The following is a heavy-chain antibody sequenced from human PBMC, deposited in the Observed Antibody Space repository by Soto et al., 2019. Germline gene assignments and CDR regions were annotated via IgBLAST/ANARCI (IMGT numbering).Heavy chain of an antibody. J-gene: IGHJ5*02. D-gene: IGHD5-18*01. Sequence: SETLSLTCTVSGGSVSSGSYYWSWIRQPPGKGLEWIGYIYYSGSTNYNPSLKSRVTISVDTSKNQFSLKLSPVTAADTAVYYCARQTYSYVLVPNNCFAPWGQGTLVTVSS. CDR1: GGSVSSGSYY. V-gene: IGHV4-61*01. CDR3: ARQTYSYVLVPNNCFAP. CDR2: IYYSGST.